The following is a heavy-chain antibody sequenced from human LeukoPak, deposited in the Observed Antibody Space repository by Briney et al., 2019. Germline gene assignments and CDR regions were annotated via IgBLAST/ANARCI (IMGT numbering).Heavy chain of an antibody. Sequence: GGSLRLSCTASTFTYRSNDIHWVRQAPGKGLYWVAVVSYDGSNKYSPYSVKGRFSISRDDSKSTLYLQMKSLRAEDTAVYYCARDPMVRGVIGYFQHWGQGTLVTVSS. CDR3: ARDPMVRGVIGYFQH. V-gene: IGHV3-30*03. CDR2: VSYDGSNK. CDR1: TFTYRSND. D-gene: IGHD3-10*01. J-gene: IGHJ1*01.